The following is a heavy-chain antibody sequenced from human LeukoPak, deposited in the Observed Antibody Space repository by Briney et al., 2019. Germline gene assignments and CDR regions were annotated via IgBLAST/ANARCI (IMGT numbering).Heavy chain of an antibody. CDR2: INHSGST. D-gene: IGHD5-24*01. J-gene: IGHJ4*02. CDR3: AREDARRSRDGYKNNNFDY. Sequence: SETLSLTCAVYGGSFSGYYWSWIRQPPGKGLEWIGEINHSGSTNYNPSLKSRVTISVDTSKNQFSLKLSSVTAADTAVYYCAREDARRSRDGYKNNNFDYWGQGTLVTVSS. CDR1: GGSFSGYY. V-gene: IGHV4-34*01.